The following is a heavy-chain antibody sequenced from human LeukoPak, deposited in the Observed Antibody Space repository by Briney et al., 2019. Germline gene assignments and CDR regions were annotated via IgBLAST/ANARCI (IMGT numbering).Heavy chain of an antibody. CDR3: ARDMNTFGGVIVSDY. D-gene: IGHD3-16*02. J-gene: IGHJ4*02. CDR2: IIPIFGTA. CDR1: GGTFSSYA. Sequence: SVKVSCKASGGTFSSYAISWVRQAPGQGLEWMGGIIPIFGTANYAQKFQGRVTITADESTSTAYMELSSLRSEDTAVYYCARDMNTFGGVIVSDYWGQGTLVTVSS. V-gene: IGHV1-69*01.